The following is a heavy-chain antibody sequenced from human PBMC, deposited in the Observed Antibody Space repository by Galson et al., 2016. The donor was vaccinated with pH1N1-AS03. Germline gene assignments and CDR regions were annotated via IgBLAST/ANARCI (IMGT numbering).Heavy chain of an antibody. Sequence: SVKVSCKASAGTFATFAVSWVRQARGQGLEWMGGVIPLSGTTNYAQRFQGRVTITADDSTGTAYMELSSLRSDDTAVYYCARDRYRDTSTDLYESAYWGQGTLVTVSS. J-gene: IGHJ4*02. CDR2: VIPLSGTT. CDR3: ARDRYRDTSTDLYESAY. D-gene: IGHD1-26*01. CDR1: AGTFATFA. V-gene: IGHV1-69*13.